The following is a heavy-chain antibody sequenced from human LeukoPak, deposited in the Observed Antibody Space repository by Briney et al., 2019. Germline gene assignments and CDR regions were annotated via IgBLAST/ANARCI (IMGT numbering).Heavy chain of an antibody. J-gene: IGHJ3*02. V-gene: IGHV3-30*04. CDR3: ASPTGNLGYCSSTSRYESAFDI. D-gene: IGHD2-2*01. CDR1: GFTFSSYA. CDR2: ISYDGSNK. Sequence: PGGSLRLSCAASGFTFSSYAMHWVRQAPGKGLEWVAVISYDGSNKYYADSVKGRFTISRDNSKNTLYLQMNSLRAEDTAVYYCASPTGNLGYCSSTSRYESAFDIWGQGTMVTVSS.